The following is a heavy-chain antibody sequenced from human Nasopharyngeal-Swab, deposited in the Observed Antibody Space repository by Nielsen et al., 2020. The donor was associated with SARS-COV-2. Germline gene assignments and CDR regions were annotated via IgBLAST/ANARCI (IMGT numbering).Heavy chain of an antibody. J-gene: IGHJ5*02. CDR3: AKDVLSSGWWGFDP. CDR2: ISYDGSYS. V-gene: IGHV3-30*18. Sequence: WILQPPGKGLEWVALISYDGSYSYYADSMKGRFTISRDNSKNTLYLQVDSLRTDDTAVYYCAKDVLSSGWWGFDPWGQGTQVTVSS. D-gene: IGHD6-19*01.